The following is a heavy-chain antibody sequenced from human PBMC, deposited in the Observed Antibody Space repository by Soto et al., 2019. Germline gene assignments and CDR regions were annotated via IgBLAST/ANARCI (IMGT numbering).Heavy chain of an antibody. Sequence: GASVKVSCKASGYTFTGYYMHWVRQAPGQGLEWMGWINPNSGGTNYAQKFQGWVTMTRDTSISTAYMELSRLRSDDTAVYYCAREEYSSGWHPGGMDVWGQGTTVTVSS. CDR1: GYTFTGYY. D-gene: IGHD6-19*01. J-gene: IGHJ6*02. V-gene: IGHV1-2*04. CDR3: AREEYSSGWHPGGMDV. CDR2: INPNSGGT.